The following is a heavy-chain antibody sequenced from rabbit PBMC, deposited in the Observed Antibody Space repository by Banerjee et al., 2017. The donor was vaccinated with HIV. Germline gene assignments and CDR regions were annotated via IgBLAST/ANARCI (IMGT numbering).Heavy chain of an antibody. CDR1: GFSFSSDYW. V-gene: IGHV1S45*01. CDR2: IYAGRSGNT. Sequence: QEQLVESGGGLVQPEGSLTLTCTASGFSFSSDYWICWVRQAPGKGLEWIACIYAGRSGNTYYASWAKGRFTISKASSTTVTLQMTSLTAADTATYFCARDLAGAIGWNFNLWGQGTLVTVS. J-gene: IGHJ4*01. D-gene: IGHD4-1*01. CDR3: ARDLAGAIGWNFNL.